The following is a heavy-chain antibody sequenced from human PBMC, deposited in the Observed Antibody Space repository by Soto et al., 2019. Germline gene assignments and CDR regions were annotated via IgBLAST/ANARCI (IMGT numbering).Heavy chain of an antibody. Sequence: SGPTLVNPTQTLTLTCTFSGFSLSTSGVGVGWIRQPPGKALECLALIYWDDDKRYSPSLKSRLTITKDTSRNEVVLTMTNMDPVDTATYYCAKKGGGDYVLGYWGQGTLVTVSS. D-gene: IGHD4-17*01. V-gene: IGHV2-5*02. J-gene: IGHJ4*02. CDR2: IYWDDDK. CDR3: AKKGGGDYVLGY. CDR1: GFSLSTSGVG.